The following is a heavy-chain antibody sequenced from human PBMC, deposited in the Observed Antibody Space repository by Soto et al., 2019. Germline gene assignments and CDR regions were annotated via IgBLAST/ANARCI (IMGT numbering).Heavy chain of an antibody. J-gene: IGHJ6*02. D-gene: IGHD3-10*01. Sequence: GRSLRLSCAASGFTFSDCSMHWVRQAPGKGLEWVASTSYNGNNKYYGDSVKGRFTISRDNSKNTLHLQMITLRPEDTAVYYCAKDIKCEDFTYGYFYYGMDVWGQGTTVTVSS. V-gene: IGHV3-30*18. CDR2: TSYNGNNK. CDR1: GFTFSDCS. CDR3: AKDIKCEDFTYGYFYYGMDV.